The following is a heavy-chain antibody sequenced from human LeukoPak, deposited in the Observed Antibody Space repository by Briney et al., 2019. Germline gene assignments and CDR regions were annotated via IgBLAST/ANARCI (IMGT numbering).Heavy chain of an antibody. J-gene: IGHJ5*02. D-gene: IGHD2-2*02. V-gene: IGHV4-61*02. CDR1: GGSISSSSYY. Sequence: PSETLSLTCIVSGGSISSSSYYWSWIRQPAGKGLEWIGRIYTSGSTNYNPSLKSRVTISVDTSKNQFSLKLSSVTAADTAVYYCAREGSTVVVVPAAIPFWFDPWGQGILVTVSS. CDR2: IYTSGST. CDR3: AREGSTVVVVPAAIPFWFDP.